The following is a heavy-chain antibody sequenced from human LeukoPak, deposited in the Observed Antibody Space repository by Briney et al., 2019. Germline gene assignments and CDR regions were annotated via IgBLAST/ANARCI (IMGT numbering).Heavy chain of an antibody. CDR1: GFTVSSKY. V-gene: IGHV3-53*01. J-gene: IGHJ4*02. Sequence: GGSLRLSCAASGFTVSSKYMSWVRQAPGKGLEWVSVIHSGGSTYYADSVKGRFTISRDNSKNTLYIQMNSLRAEDTAVYYCARGVAVAGTIYFDYWGQGTLVTVSS. CDR3: ARGVAVAGTIYFDY. D-gene: IGHD6-19*01. CDR2: IHSGGST.